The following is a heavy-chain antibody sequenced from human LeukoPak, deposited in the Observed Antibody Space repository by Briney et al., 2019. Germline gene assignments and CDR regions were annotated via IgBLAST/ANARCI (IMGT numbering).Heavy chain of an antibody. Sequence: GGSLRLSCAASGFTFSNYGMHWVRQAPGKGLEGVAFIRFDGSNQYYADSVKGRVSLSRDNSKNMLYVQMNSLRVEDTAVYYCARDGNRDGDMDVWGKGTTVTVSS. J-gene: IGHJ6*03. CDR2: IRFDGSNQ. D-gene: IGHD1-1*01. CDR3: ARDGNRDGDMDV. V-gene: IGHV3-30*02. CDR1: GFTFSNYG.